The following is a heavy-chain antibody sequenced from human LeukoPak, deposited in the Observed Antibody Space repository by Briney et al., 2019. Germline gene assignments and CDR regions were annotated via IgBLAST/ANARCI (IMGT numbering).Heavy chain of an antibody. V-gene: IGHV3-23*01. Sequence: GGSLRLSCAASGLTFNSYAMNWVRQAPGKGLEWVSAISDSGDDTYYADSIKGRFTISRDNSKNTLYLQMNSLRAEDTAVYYCAKAYGASKYYFDYWGQGTLVTVSS. J-gene: IGHJ4*02. D-gene: IGHD4/OR15-4a*01. CDR1: GLTFNSYA. CDR3: AKAYGASKYYFDY. CDR2: ISDSGDDT.